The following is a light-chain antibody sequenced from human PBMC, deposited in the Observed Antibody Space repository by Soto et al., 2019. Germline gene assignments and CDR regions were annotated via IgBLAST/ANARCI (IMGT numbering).Light chain of an antibody. Sequence: AIRMTQSPSSFSASTGDRVTITCRASQGISSYLAWYQQKPGKAPKLLIYAASTLPSGVPSRFSGSGSGTDFTLTISCLQSEDFATYDCQQYYSYPYTFGQGTKLEIK. CDR2: AAS. CDR3: QQYYSYPYT. CDR1: QGISSY. J-gene: IGKJ2*01. V-gene: IGKV1-8*01.